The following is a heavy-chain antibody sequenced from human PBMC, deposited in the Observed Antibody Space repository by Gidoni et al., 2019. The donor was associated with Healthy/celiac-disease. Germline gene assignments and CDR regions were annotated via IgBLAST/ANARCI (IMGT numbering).Heavy chain of an antibody. D-gene: IGHD3-22*01. CDR1: GFTFSSYD. CDR2: IGTAGDT. J-gene: IGHJ4*02. CDR3: ARVGYYDSSGYYYDY. V-gene: IGHV3-13*04. Sequence: EVQLVESGGGLVQPGGSLRLSCAASGFTFSSYDMHWVPQATGKGLEWVSAIGTAGDTYYPGSVKGRFTISRENAKNSLYLQMNSLRAGDTAVYYCARVGYYDSSGYYYDYWGQGTLVTVSS.